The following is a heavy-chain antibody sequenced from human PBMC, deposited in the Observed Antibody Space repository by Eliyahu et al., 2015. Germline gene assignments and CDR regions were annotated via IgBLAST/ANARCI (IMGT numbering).Heavy chain of an antibody. Sequence: EVQLVESGGGLVKPGGSLRLSCAASGFTFSNAWMSWVRQAPGKGLEWVGRIKSKTDGGTTDYAAPVKGRFTISRDDSKNTLYLQMNSLKTEDTAVYYCTTDFSTWAPNNYYYYGMDVWGQGTTVTVSS. CDR3: TTDFSTWAPNNYYYYGMDV. V-gene: IGHV3-15*01. CDR2: IKSKTDGGTT. CDR1: GFTFSNAW. D-gene: IGHD2/OR15-2a*01. J-gene: IGHJ6*02.